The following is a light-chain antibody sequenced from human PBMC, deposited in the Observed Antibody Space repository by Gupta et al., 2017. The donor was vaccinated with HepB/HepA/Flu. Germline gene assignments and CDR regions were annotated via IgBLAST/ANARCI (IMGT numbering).Light chain of an antibody. CDR2: AAS. V-gene: IGKV1-39*01. Sequence: DIQMTQSPSSLSASVGDRVTITCRASQSISSYLNWYQQKPGKAPKLLIYAASSLQSGVPSRFSGSGSGTEFTRTSSSLQPEDFATYYCPQSYRTPPVAITLGQGTRLEMK. CDR1: QSISSY. J-gene: IGKJ5*01. CDR3: PQSYRTPPVAIT.